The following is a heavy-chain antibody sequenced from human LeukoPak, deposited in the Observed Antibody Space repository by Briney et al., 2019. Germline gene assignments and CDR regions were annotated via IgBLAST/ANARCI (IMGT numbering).Heavy chain of an antibody. D-gene: IGHD3-22*01. V-gene: IGHV1-69*04. CDR2: IIPILGIA. Sequence: GASVKVSCKASGGTFSSYAISWVRQAPGQGLEWMGRIIPILGIANYAQKFQGRVTITADKSTSTAYMELSSLRSEDTAVYYCARSVIVVVADAFDIWGQGTMVTVSS. CDR1: GGTFSSYA. CDR3: ARSVIVVVADAFDI. J-gene: IGHJ3*02.